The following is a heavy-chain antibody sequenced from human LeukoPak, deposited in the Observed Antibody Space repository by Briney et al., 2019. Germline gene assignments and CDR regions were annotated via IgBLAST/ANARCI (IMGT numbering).Heavy chain of an antibody. V-gene: IGHV4-59*01. CDR3: ARKTRGWFDP. Sequence: PSETLSLTCTVSGGPISSCYWSWIRQPPGKGLEWIGYIYYSGSTNYNPSLKSRVTISVDTSKNQFSLKLSSVTAADTAVYYCARKTRGWFDPWGQGTLATVSS. CDR1: GGPISSCY. CDR2: IYYSGST. D-gene: IGHD3-10*01. J-gene: IGHJ5*02.